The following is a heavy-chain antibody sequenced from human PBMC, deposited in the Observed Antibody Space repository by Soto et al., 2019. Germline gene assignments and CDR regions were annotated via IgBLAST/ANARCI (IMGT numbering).Heavy chain of an antibody. D-gene: IGHD2-2*01. V-gene: IGHV1-2*04. Sequence: ASVKVSCKASGYTFTGYYMHWVRQAPGQGLEWMGWINPNSGGTNYAQKFQGWVTMTRDTSISTAYMELSRLRSDDTAVYYCARLGYCSSTSCYSNYGMDVWGQGTTVTV. CDR2: INPNSGGT. CDR3: ARLGYCSSTSCYSNYGMDV. J-gene: IGHJ6*02. CDR1: GYTFTGYY.